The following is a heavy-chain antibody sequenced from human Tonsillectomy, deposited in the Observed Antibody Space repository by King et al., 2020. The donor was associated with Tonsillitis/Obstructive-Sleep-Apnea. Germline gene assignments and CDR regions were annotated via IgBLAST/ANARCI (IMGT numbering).Heavy chain of an antibody. CDR1: GFTFSSYA. D-gene: IGHD6-19*01. CDR3: AKGVASYSSGWYYFDC. J-gene: IGHJ4*02. CDR2: ISGSGGST. Sequence: VQLVESGGGLVQPGGSLRLSCAASGFTFSSYAMSWVRQAPGQGLEWVSTISGSGGSTYYADSVKGRFTISRDNSKNTRYLQMNSLRAEETAVYYCAKGVASYSSGWYYFDCWGQGILVTVSS. V-gene: IGHV3-23*04.